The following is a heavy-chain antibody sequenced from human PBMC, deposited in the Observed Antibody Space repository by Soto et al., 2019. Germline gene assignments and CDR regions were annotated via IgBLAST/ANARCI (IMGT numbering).Heavy chain of an antibody. V-gene: IGHV3-30-3*01. CDR1: EFTFSTYP. CDR2: ISHDEGNK. CDR3: ARGASDFWGGYPEIHFFDS. Sequence: GGSLRLSCAASEFTFSTYPMHWVRQAPGKGLEWVAVISHDEGNKYYGDSMKGRFTISRDNSKNTLYLQMNSLRGDDTAVYYCARGASDFWGGYPEIHFFDSWGQGTLVTGSS. D-gene: IGHD3-3*01. J-gene: IGHJ4*02.